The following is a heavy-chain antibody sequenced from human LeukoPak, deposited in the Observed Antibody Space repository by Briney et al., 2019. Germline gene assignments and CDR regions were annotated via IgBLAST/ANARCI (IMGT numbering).Heavy chain of an antibody. V-gene: IGHV4-34*01. CDR3: ARGSGPSMIMSGKPQDP. CDR2: INHSGST. D-gene: IGHD3-16*01. J-gene: IGHJ5*02. CDR1: GGSFSGYY. Sequence: SETLSLTCAVYGGSFSGYYWSWIRQPPGKGLEWIGEINHSGSTNYNPSLKSRVTISVDTSKNQFSLKLSSVTAADTAVYYCARGSGPSMIMSGKPQDPWGQGTLVTVSS.